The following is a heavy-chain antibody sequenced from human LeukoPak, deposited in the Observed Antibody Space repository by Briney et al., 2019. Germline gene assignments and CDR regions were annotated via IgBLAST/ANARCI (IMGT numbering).Heavy chain of an antibody. CDR1: GITFSNAW. D-gene: IGHD3-22*01. J-gene: IGHJ4*02. CDR3: STTYYYDSSEGY. V-gene: IGHV3-15*07. Sequence: GGSLRLSCAASGITFSNAWMNWVRQAPGKGLEWVGRIKSETDGGATDYAAPVKGRFTISRDDSKNTLYLQMNSLKTEDTAVYYCSTTYYYDSSEGYWGQGTLVTVSS. CDR2: IKSETDGGAT.